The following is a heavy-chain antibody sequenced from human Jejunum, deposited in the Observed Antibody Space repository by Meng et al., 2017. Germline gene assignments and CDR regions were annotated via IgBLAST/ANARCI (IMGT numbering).Heavy chain of an antibody. J-gene: IGHJ4*02. D-gene: IGHD5-18*01. CDR1: VFYFHNYG. CDR2: ISYGGGGT. Sequence: VHRWVSGGRCVQPGGSLRLSRAHSVFYFHNYGMAWVRQAQGKGLKWVSGISYGGGGTYDAEAVKGRFTISRDNSKNKMYLQMNSLRAEDTAVYYCAKDRGYSYGQGIDYWGQGTLVTVSS. CDR3: AKDRGYSYGQGIDY. V-gene: IGHV3-23*01.